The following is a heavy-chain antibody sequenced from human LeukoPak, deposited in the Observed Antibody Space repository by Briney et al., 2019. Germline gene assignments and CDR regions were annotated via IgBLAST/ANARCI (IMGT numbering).Heavy chain of an antibody. J-gene: IGHJ3*02. Sequence: GGSLRLSCAASGFTFSSYGIHWVRQAPGKGLEWVAVISYDGSNKYYVDSVKGRFTISRDNSKNTLNLQMNSLKAEDTAVYYCAKMRTPTAHSGDAFDIWGQGTMVTVSS. D-gene: IGHD4-17*01. V-gene: IGHV3-30*18. CDR3: AKMRTPTAHSGDAFDI. CDR2: ISYDGSNK. CDR1: GFTFSSYG.